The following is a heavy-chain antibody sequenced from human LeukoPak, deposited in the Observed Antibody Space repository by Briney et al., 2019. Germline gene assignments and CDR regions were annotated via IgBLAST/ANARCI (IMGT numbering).Heavy chain of an antibody. CDR1: GFTFNNHW. D-gene: IGHD5-12*01. V-gene: IGHV3-7*01. CDR2: IKQDGTET. J-gene: IGHJ4*02. CDR3: AIGATTAAS. Sequence: PGGSLRLSCAASGFTFNNHWLSWVRQTPGKGLEWVANIKQDGTETYHVDSVKGRFIISRDNAKNSLYLQMNSLRAEDTAMYYCAIGATTAASWGQGTLVTVSS.